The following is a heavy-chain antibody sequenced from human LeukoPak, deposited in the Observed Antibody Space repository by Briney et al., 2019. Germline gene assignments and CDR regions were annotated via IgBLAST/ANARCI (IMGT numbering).Heavy chain of an antibody. D-gene: IGHD3-22*01. V-gene: IGHV4-34*01. CDR3: ARDRDSSGYYPDAFDI. CDR2: INHSGST. CDR1: GGSFSGYY. J-gene: IGHJ3*02. Sequence: SETLSLTCAVYGGSFSGYYWSWIRQPPGKGLEWIGEINHSGSTNYNPSLKSRVTISVDTSKNQFSLKLSSVTAADTAVYYCARDRDSSGYYPDAFDIWGQGTMVTVSS.